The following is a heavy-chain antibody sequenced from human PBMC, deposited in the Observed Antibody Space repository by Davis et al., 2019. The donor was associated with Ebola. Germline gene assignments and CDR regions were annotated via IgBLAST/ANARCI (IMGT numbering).Heavy chain of an antibody. CDR2: IKSKTDGGTT. Sequence: PGGSLRLSCAASGFTFSNAWMSWVRQAPGKGLEWVGRIKSKTDGGTTDYAAPVKGRFTISRDDSKNTLYLQMNSLRDEDTAVYYCASIAARRWDYCYYGMDVWGQGTTVTVSS. CDR1: GFTFSNAW. J-gene: IGHJ6*02. CDR3: ASIAARRWDYCYYGMDV. V-gene: IGHV3-15*01. D-gene: IGHD6-6*01.